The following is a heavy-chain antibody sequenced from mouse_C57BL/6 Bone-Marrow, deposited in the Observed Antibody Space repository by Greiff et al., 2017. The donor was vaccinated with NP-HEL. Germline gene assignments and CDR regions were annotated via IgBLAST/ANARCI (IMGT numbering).Heavy chain of an antibody. V-gene: IGHV5-17*01. CDR1: GFTFSDYG. D-gene: IGHD1-1*01. Sequence: EVQLVESGGGLVKPGGSLKLSCAASGFTFSDYGMHWVRQAPEKGLEWVAYISSGSSTNYYADTVKGRFTISRDNAKNTLFLQMTSLRSEDTAMYYCARLGSRWGQGTLVTVSA. J-gene: IGHJ3*01. CDR3: ARLGSR. CDR2: ISSGSSTN.